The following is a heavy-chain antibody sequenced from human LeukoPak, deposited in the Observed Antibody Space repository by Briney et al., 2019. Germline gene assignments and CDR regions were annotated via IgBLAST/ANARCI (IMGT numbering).Heavy chain of an antibody. CDR2: IYYSGST. CDR1: GGSISSYY. CDR3: ARAPNYGDYSWYFDL. J-gene: IGHJ2*01. Sequence: SETLSLTCTVSGGSISSYYWSWIRQPPGKGLEWIGYIYYSGSTNYNPSLKSRVTMSLDTSKNQFSLKLSSVTAAGTAVYYCARAPNYGDYSWYFDLWGRGTLVTVSS. V-gene: IGHV4-59*12. D-gene: IGHD4-17*01.